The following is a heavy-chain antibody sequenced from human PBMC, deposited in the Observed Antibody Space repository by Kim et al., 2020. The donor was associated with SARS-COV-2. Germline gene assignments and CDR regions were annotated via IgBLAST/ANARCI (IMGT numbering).Heavy chain of an antibody. CDR1: GYTFTGYY. J-gene: IGHJ6*02. D-gene: IGHD1-26*01. CDR2: INPNSGGT. CDR3: ARDSRLNRYHYYYYYGMDV. Sequence: ASVKVSCKASGYTFTGYYMHWVRQAPGQGLEWMGWINPNSGGTNYAQKFQGWVTMTRDTSISTAYMELSRLRSDDTAVYYCARDSRLNRYHYYYYYGMDVWGQGTTVTVSS. V-gene: IGHV1-2*04.